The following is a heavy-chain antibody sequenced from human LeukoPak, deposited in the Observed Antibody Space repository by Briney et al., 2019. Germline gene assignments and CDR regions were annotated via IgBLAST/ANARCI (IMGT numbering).Heavy chain of an antibody. CDR1: GGSISSYY. D-gene: IGHD5-18*01. V-gene: IGHV4-59*12. J-gene: IGHJ3*02. CDR2: IYYSGST. CDR3: ARGGYSYGTKRDDAFDI. Sequence: SETLSLTCTVSGGSISSYYWSWIRQPPGKGLEWIGYIYYSGSTYYNPSLKSRVTISVDTSKNQFSLKLSSVTAADTAVYYCARGGYSYGTKRDDAFDIWGQGTMVTVSS.